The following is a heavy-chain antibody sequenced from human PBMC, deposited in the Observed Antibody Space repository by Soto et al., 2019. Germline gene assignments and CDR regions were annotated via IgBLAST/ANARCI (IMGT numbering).Heavy chain of an antibody. CDR3: ARDPRYYDSSGYYYVGTFDY. CDR1: GFTFSSYS. D-gene: IGHD3-22*01. V-gene: IGHV3-21*01. J-gene: IGHJ4*02. Sequence: GGSLRLSCAASGFTFSSYSMNWVRQAPGKGLEWVSSISSSSSYIYYADSVKGRFTISRDNAKNSRYLQMNSLRAEDTAVYYCARDPRYYDSSGYYYVGTFDYWGQGTLVTVSS. CDR2: ISSSSSYI.